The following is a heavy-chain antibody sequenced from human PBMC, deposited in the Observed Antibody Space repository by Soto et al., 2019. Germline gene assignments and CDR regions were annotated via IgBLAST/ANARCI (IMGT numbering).Heavy chain of an antibody. CDR3: ARGELRFWFDP. CDR1: GGSISSGGYY. D-gene: IGHD1-26*01. CDR2: IYYSGST. Sequence: QVQLQESGPGLVKPSQTLSLTCTISGGSISSGGYYWSWIRQHPGKGLECIGYIYYSGSTYYNPSLKSRVTLSVDTSKNQSSLKLSSVTAADTAVYYCARGELRFWFDPWGQGTLVTVSS. V-gene: IGHV4-31*03. J-gene: IGHJ5*02.